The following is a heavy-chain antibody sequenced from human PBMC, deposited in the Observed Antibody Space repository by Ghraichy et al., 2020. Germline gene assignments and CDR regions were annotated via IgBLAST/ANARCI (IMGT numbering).Heavy chain of an antibody. Sequence: GGSLRLSCVGSGFTFSSYSMNWVRQSPGKGLEWVSYITSSSRTKSYADSVKGRFTFSGDNAQNSLYLPMNSLRDEDTAIYYCARGSTVVRFFYYDGMDVWGQGTTVTVSS. CDR1: GFTFSSYS. D-gene: IGHD4-23*01. V-gene: IGHV3-48*02. J-gene: IGHJ6*02. CDR2: ITSSSRTK. CDR3: ARGSTVVRFFYYDGMDV.